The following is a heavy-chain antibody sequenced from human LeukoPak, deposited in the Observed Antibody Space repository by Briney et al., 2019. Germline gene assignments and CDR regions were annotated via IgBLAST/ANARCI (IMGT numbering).Heavy chain of an antibody. CDR3: ARGLRYSRGYFDY. CDR2: INHSRST. CDR1: SGSFSGFY. Sequence: SSETLSLTCSGYSGSFSGFYWGWLPPPPGKGLVLIGEINHSRSTNYNPSLKGQVTVTVDTYKNQFSLKVSSVAAADTAVYYCARGLRYSRGYFDYWGQGALVTVSS. D-gene: IGHD1-14*01. J-gene: IGHJ4*02. V-gene: IGHV4-34*01.